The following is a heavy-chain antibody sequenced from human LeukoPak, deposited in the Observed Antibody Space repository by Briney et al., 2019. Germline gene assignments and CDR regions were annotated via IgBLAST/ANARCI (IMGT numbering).Heavy chain of an antibody. D-gene: IGHD3-3*01. J-gene: IGHJ4*02. CDR3: ARDITIFGEPDY. V-gene: IGHV3-23*01. CDR1: GFIFSNFA. CDR2: ISDTGSRT. Sequence: GGSLRLSCAASGFIFSNFAMDWFRQAPGMGLEWVSSISDTGSRTFYADSVKGRFTISRDNSHNTLYLEMDNLRAEDTALYYCARDITIFGEPDYWGQGTLVAVSS.